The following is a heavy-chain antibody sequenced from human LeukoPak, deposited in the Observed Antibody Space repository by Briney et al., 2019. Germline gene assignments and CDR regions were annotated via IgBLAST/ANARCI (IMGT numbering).Heavy chain of an antibody. J-gene: IGHJ6*03. CDR2: IYPGDSDT. D-gene: IGHD2-8*01. CDR1: GYSFTSYW. CDR3: ARLNTEGTISYYYMDV. V-gene: IGHV5-51*01. Sequence: GESLKISCKGSGYSFTSYWIGWVRQMPGKGLEWMGIIYPGDSDTRYSPSFQGQVTISADKSISTAYLQWSSLKASDTAMYYCARLNTEGTISYYYMDVWGKGTTVTVSS.